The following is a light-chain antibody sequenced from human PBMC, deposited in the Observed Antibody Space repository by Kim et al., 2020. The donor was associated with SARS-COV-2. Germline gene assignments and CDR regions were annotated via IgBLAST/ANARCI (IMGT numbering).Light chain of an antibody. Sequence: TQMMQFPASLSASVGDRVTITCRASQDIKKYLNWYQQKPGEAPKLLIYAASTLHIGVPSRFSGAGSGTDFSLTIDSLQPEDFATYYCQQCDTSPDTFGPGTKLEI. CDR2: AAS. J-gene: IGKJ2*01. CDR3: QQCDTSPDT. CDR1: QDIKKY. V-gene: IGKV1-39*01.